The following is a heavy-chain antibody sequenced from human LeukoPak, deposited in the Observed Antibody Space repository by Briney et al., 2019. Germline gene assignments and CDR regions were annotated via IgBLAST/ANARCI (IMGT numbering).Heavy chain of an antibody. V-gene: IGHV4-4*07. CDR1: GGSISSYY. D-gene: IGHD3-9*01. CDR3: ARDQRQAGDWLSNDY. Sequence: PSETLSLTSTVSGGSISSYYWSWIRQPAGKGLEWIGRIYTSGSTNYNPSLKSRVTMSVDTSKNQFSLKLSSVTAADTAVYYCARDQRQAGDWLSNDYWGQGTLVTVSS. J-gene: IGHJ4*02. CDR2: IYTSGST.